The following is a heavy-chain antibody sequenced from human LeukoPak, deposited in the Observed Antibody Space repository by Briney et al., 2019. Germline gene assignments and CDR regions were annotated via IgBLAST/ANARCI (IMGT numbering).Heavy chain of an antibody. CDR2: INPSGGST. J-gene: IGHJ4*02. V-gene: IGHV1-46*01. Sequence: GASVKVSCKASGYTFISYGISWVRQAPGQGLEWMGIINPSGGSTSYAQKFQGRVTMTRDTSTSTVYMELSSLRSEDTAVYYCATPARYCSSTSCYVLDYWGQGTLVTVSS. D-gene: IGHD2-2*01. CDR1: GYTFISYG. CDR3: ATPARYCSSTSCYVLDY.